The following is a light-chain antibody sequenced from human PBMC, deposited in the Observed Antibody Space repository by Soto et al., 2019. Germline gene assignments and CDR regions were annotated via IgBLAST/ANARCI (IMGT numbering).Light chain of an antibody. V-gene: IGKV3-20*01. CDR3: QYYGSSPWT. Sequence: EIVLTQSPGTLSFSPGERATLSCRASQSISSYYLAWYQQKPGQAPRLLIYGASSRATGFPDRFSGSGSGTDFTLTISRLEPEDFAVYYCQYYGSSPWTFGQGTKVDIK. J-gene: IGKJ1*01. CDR1: QSISSYY. CDR2: GAS.